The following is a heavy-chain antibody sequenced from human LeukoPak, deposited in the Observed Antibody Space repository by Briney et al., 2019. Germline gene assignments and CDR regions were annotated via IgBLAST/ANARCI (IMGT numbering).Heavy chain of an antibody. CDR3: ARGEARTLTRPESNDY. V-gene: IGHV1-46*01. J-gene: IGHJ4*02. CDR2: INPSGGST. CDR1: GYTFTSYY. Sequence: ASVKVSCKASGYTFTSYYMHWVRQAPGQGLEWMGLINPSGGSTSYAQKFQGRVTMTRDTSTSTVYMELSSLRSEDTAVYYCARGEARTLTRPESNDYWGQGTLVTVSS. D-gene: IGHD1-14*01.